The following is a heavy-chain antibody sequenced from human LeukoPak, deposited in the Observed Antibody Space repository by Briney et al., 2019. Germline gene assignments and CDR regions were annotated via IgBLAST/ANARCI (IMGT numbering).Heavy chain of an antibody. CDR1: GFIVSNNY. CDR3: ARDDSGWYGWFDP. V-gene: IGHV3-66*01. J-gene: IGHJ5*02. Sequence: PGGSLRLSCAASGFIVSNNYMSWVRQAPGKGLEWVSLLYTGGTTSYADSVKGRFTISRDNAKNSLFLQMNSLRAEDTAVYYCARDDSGWYGWFDPWGQGTLVTVSS. D-gene: IGHD6-19*01. CDR2: LYTGGTT.